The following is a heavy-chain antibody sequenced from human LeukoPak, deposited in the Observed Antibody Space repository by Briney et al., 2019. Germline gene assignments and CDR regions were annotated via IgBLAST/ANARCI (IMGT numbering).Heavy chain of an antibody. V-gene: IGHV3-30*04. Sequence: GRSLRLSCAASGFTFSRYAMHWVRQAPGKGLEWVAVLTYDGNDKYYADSVEGRFTISRDNSKNTLNLQMNGLRVEDTGVYFCARERDAFDIWGQGTMVTVSS. J-gene: IGHJ3*02. CDR1: GFTFSRYA. CDR3: ARERDAFDI. CDR2: LTYDGNDK.